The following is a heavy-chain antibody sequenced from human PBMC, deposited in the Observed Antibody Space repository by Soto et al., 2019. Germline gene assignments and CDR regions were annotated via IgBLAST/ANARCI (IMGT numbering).Heavy chain of an antibody. CDR1: GLTISSYW. V-gene: IGHV3-7*03. CDR3: AKGPNEGMDV. CDR2: IRQDGSAK. Sequence: PGGSLRLSCAASGLTISSYWMSWVRQAPGKGLGWVANIRQDGSAKYYADSVKGRFTISRDNSKNTLYLQMNSLRAEDTAVYYCAKGPNEGMDVWGQGTTVTVSS. J-gene: IGHJ6*02.